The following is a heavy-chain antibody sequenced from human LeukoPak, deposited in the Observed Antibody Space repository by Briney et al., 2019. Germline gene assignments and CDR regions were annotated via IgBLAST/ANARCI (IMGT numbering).Heavy chain of an antibody. D-gene: IGHD5-12*01. Sequence: GGSLRLSCAASGFTFSSSSISWVRQAPGKGLEWVSAITDAVGSTHYADSVKGRFTISSDNSKNTVYLQMDSLRPEDMAVYYCAKEIFSGLLYIDYWGQGTLVTVSS. V-gene: IGHV3-23*01. CDR3: AKEIFSGLLYIDY. CDR1: GFTFSSSS. CDR2: ITDAVGST. J-gene: IGHJ4*02.